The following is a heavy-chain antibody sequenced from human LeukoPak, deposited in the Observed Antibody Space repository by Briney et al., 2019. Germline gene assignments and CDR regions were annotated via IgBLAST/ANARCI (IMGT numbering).Heavy chain of an antibody. CDR2: IYYSGST. CDR1: GGSISSSSYY. Sequence: SVTLSLTCTVSGGSISSSSYYWGWIRQPPGKGLEWIGSIYYSGSTYYNPSLESRVTISVDTSKNQFSLKLSSVTAADTAVYYCATGYCSSTSCFPFDYWGQGTLVTVSS. J-gene: IGHJ4*02. CDR3: ATGYCSSTSCFPFDY. D-gene: IGHD2-2*01. V-gene: IGHV4-39*01.